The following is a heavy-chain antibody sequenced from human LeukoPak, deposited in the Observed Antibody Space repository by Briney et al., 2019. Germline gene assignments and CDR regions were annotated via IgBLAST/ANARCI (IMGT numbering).Heavy chain of an antibody. CDR3: ARDKQVPAAPSYYYYGMDV. V-gene: IGHV4-31*03. CDR1: GGSISSGGYY. Sequence: SETLSLTCTVSGGSISSGGYYWSWIRQHPGKGLEWIGYIYYSGSTYYNPSLKSRVTISVDTSKNQFSLKLSSVTAADTAVYYCARDKQVPAAPSYYYYGMDVWGQGTTVTVSS. J-gene: IGHJ6*02. D-gene: IGHD2-2*01. CDR2: IYYSGST.